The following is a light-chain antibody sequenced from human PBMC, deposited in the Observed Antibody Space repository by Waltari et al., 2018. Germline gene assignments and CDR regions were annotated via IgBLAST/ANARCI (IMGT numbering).Light chain of an antibody. CDR1: QSISSN. CDR3: QQYNNWPLL. J-gene: IGKJ1*01. V-gene: IGKV3-15*01. CDR2: GAS. Sequence: EIVMTQSPATPSVSPGERATLSCRASQSISSNLAWYQQKPGQAPRLLFYGASIRATGIPARVSGSGSGTEFTLTINSMQSEDFAVYYFQQYNNWPLLFGQGTKVEIK.